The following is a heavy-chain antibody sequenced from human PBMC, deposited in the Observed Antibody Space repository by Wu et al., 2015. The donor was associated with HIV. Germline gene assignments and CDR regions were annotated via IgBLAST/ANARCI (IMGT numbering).Heavy chain of an antibody. D-gene: IGHD3-10*01. Sequence: QVQLGQSGSEVKKPGASVKISCKASGYSFSDYFIHWVRQAPGQGFEWMGIINPSGGRTNYAQNLQGRVSMTRDMSTNTVHMELSGLRSEDTAIYYCIRGNGDDFDYWGQGTLVTVSS. V-gene: IGHV1-46*04. CDR1: GYSFSDYF. CDR3: IRGNGDDFDY. CDR2: INPSGGRT. J-gene: IGHJ4*02.